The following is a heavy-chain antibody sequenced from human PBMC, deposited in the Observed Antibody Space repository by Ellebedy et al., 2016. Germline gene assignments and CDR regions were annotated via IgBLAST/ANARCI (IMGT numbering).Heavy chain of an antibody. CDR1: GYSFSRNW. D-gene: IGHD6-6*01. CDR2: IYPGDSDT. Sequence: GESLKISXKGSGYSFSRNWIAWLRQMPGKGLEWMGIIYPGDSDTRYSPSFQGRVTISADQSISTAYLQWSSLKASDSAMYYCARQVYSSSSNWFDPWGQGTLVTVSS. CDR3: ARQVYSSSSNWFDP. V-gene: IGHV5-51*01. J-gene: IGHJ5*02.